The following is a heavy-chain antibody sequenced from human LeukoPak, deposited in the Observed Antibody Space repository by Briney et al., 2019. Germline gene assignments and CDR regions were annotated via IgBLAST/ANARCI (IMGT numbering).Heavy chain of an antibody. Sequence: GGSLRLSCAASGFTFSSYAMTWVRQAPDKGLEWVSATSGSDGSTYYADSVKGRFTISRDDSQNTLYLQMNSLSAEGTAVYYCAKVETSGGANCYALDYWGQGTLVTVSS. J-gene: IGHJ4*02. CDR1: GFTFSSYA. D-gene: IGHD2-2*01. V-gene: IGHV3-23*01. CDR2: TSGSDGST. CDR3: AKVETSGGANCYALDY.